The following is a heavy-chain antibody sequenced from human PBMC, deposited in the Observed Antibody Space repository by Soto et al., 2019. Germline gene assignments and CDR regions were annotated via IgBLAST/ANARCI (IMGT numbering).Heavy chain of an antibody. D-gene: IGHD1-26*01. CDR2: INPSGGST. CDR1: GYTFTSDY. CDR3: ARDQQWEPSLYGMDV. V-gene: IGHV1-46*01. Sequence: QVQLVQSGAEVKKPGASVKVSCKASGYTFTSDYMHWVRQAPGQGLEWMARINPSGGSTIYSQNFQGRFSVTRDTSTSTVYMELSSLRSEDTAVYYCARDQQWEPSLYGMDVWGQGTTVTVSS. J-gene: IGHJ6*02.